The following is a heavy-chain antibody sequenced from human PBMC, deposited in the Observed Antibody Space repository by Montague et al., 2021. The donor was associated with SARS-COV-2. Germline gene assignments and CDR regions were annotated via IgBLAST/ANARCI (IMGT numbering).Heavy chain of an antibody. CDR3: VRDFYDTSDYFQGTFDV. D-gene: IGHD3-22*01. V-gene: IGHV4-59*02. J-gene: IGHJ3*01. Sequence: SETLSLTCTVSGVSVNTSYWAWIRQTPEKGLEWIGYIYYTWSTNYNPSLRNRITISLDTSANHFSLKLRSVTPADTAVYYCVRDFYDTSDYFQGTFDVWGHGTVVSVSS. CDR2: IYYTWST. CDR1: GVSVNTSY.